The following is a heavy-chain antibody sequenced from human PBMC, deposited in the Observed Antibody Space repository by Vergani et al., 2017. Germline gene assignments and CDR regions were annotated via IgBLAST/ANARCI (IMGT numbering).Heavy chain of an antibody. CDR3: ASLRSGGSPYDAFDI. Sequence: QVQLQESGPGLVKPSQTLSLTCTVSGGSISSGGYYWSWIRQHPGKGLEWIGYIYYSGSTYYNSSLKSRVTISVDTSKNQFSLKLSSVTAADTAVYYCASLRSGGSPYDAFDIWGQGTMVTVSS. J-gene: IGHJ3*02. CDR1: GGSISSGGYY. V-gene: IGHV4-31*03. CDR2: IYYSGST. D-gene: IGHD2-15*01.